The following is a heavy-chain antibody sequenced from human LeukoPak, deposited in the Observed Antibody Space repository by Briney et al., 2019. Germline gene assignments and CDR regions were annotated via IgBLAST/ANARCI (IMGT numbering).Heavy chain of an antibody. CDR2: IKQDGSEK. CDR3: AREKVDIVATTRFDP. J-gene: IGHJ5*02. CDR1: GFTFSSYG. Sequence: GRSLRLSCAASGFTFSSYGMHWVRQAPGKGLEWVANIKQDGSEKYYVDSVKGRFTISRDNAKNSLYLQMNSLRAEDTAVYYCAREKVDIVATTRFDPWGQGTLVTVSS. D-gene: IGHD5-12*01. V-gene: IGHV3-7*01.